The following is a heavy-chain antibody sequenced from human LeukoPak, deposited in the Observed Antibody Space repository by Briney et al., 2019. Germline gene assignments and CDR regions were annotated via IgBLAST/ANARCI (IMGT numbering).Heavy chain of an antibody. J-gene: IGHJ4*02. CDR2: ISGSGGST. CDR1: GFTFSSYA. Sequence: GGPLRLSCAASGFTFSSYAMSWVRQAPGKGLEWVSAISGSGGSTYYADSVKGRFTISRDNSKNTLYLQMNSLRAEDTAVYYCAKVDSSTTRVPHAFDYWGQGTLVTVSS. CDR3: AKVDSSTTRVPHAFDY. D-gene: IGHD6-13*01. V-gene: IGHV3-23*01.